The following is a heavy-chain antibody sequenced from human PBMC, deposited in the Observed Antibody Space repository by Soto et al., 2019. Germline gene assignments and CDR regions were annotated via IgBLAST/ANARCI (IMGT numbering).Heavy chain of an antibody. D-gene: IGHD6-13*01. J-gene: IGHJ4*02. CDR3: VRHHAAAGSNWQNYDFDY. Sequence: PSETLSITCTVSGGSTSSASYYWGWVRQPPGKGLEWIGSTHYRGSTYYNPSLYSRITTSVDTSKNQFSLRLRSVTAADTAVYYFVRHHAAAGSNWQNYDFDYWGQGTLVPVSS. V-gene: IGHV4-39*01. CDR2: THYRGST. CDR1: GGSTSSASYY.